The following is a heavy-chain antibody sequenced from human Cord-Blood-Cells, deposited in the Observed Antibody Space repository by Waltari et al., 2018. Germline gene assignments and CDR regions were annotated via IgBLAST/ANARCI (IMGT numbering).Heavy chain of an antibody. Sequence: EVQLVESGGGLVQPGGSLRLSCAASGFTFSSYWMRWVRQAPGKGLEWVANIKQDGSEKDYVDSVKGRFTISRDNAKNSLYLQMNSLRAEDTAVYYCAQWAVAGSFDYWGQGTLVTVSS. CDR1: GFTFSSYW. CDR2: IKQDGSEK. V-gene: IGHV3-7*01. J-gene: IGHJ4*02. CDR3: AQWAVAGSFDY. D-gene: IGHD6-19*01.